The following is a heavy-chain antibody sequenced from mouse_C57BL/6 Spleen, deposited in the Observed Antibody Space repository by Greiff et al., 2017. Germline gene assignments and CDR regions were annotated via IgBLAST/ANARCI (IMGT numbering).Heavy chain of an antibody. V-gene: IGHV1-64*01. CDR3: ARTVFRNSFAY. CDR1: GYTSTSYW. D-gene: IGHD2-1*01. CDR2: IHPNSGST. J-gene: IGHJ3*01. Sequence: VQLQQPGAELVKPGASVKLSCKASGYTSTSYWMHWVKQRPGQGLEWIGMIHPNSGSTNYNEKFKSKATLTVDKSSSTAYMQLSSLTSEDSAVYYCARTVFRNSFAYWGQGTLVTVSA.